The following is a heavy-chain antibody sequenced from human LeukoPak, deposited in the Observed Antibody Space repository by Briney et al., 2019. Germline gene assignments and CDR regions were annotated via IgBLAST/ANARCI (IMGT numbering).Heavy chain of an antibody. V-gene: IGHV3-30*04. J-gene: IGHJ4*02. CDR1: GFTFSSYA. CDR2: ISYDGSNK. Sequence: GGSLRLSCAASGFTFSSYAMHWVRQAPGKGLEWVAVISYDGSNKYYADSVKGRFTISRDNSKNTLYLQMNSLRAEDTAVYYCAGLYNWNDGRVDYWGQGTLVTVSS. CDR3: AGLYNWNDGRVDY. D-gene: IGHD1-1*01.